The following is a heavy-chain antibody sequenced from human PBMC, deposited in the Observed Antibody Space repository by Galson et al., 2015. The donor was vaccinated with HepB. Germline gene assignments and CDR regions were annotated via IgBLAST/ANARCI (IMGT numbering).Heavy chain of an antibody. D-gene: IGHD4-17*01. J-gene: IGHJ2*01. CDR1: GYVFTDYW. CDR2: IHPRDSDT. Sequence: QSGAEVKKPGDSLQISCKGSGYVFTDYWITWVRQTPEKGLEWVGSIHPRDSDTRYRPSFKGQVLISVDKSTNTAYLQWSSLKASDSAMYYCARGFDYGDLWGRGTLVTVSS. CDR3: ARGFDYGDL. V-gene: IGHV5-51*03.